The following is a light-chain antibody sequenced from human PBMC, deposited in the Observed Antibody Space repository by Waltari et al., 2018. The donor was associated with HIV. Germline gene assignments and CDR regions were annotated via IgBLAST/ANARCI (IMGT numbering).Light chain of an antibody. Sequence: QSVLTPPPSASGTPGPRVTISCSGSSSNIGSNTVSWYQQLPGRAPKVFIYRNDDRPSGVSDRFSGSKSGTSASLAISGLQSEDEADYYCATWDDNLNGWVFGGGTKVTVL. V-gene: IGLV1-44*01. CDR2: RND. J-gene: IGLJ3*02. CDR3: ATWDDNLNGWV. CDR1: SSNIGSNT.